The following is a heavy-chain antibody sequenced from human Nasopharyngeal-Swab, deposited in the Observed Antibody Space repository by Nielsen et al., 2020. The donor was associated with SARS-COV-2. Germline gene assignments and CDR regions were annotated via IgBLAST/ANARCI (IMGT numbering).Heavy chain of an antibody. CDR2: ISYDGSNK. D-gene: IGHD3-3*01. CDR1: GSTFSSYG. J-gene: IGHJ6*02. Sequence: GESLKISCAASGSTFSSYGMHWVRQAPGKGLEWVAVISYDGSNKYYADSVKGRFTISRDNSKNTLYLQMNSLRAEDTAVYYCAKDGTYYDFWSGYYTGIDYYYGMDVWGQGTTVTVSS. V-gene: IGHV3-30*18. CDR3: AKDGTYYDFWSGYYTGIDYYYGMDV.